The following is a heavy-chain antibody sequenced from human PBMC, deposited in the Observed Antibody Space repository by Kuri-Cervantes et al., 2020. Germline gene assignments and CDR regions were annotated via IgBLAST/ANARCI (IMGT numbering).Heavy chain of an antibody. CDR3: ARVGSSYAHSGDAFDI. CDR2: IYYSGST. V-gene: IGHV4-39*07. J-gene: IGHJ3*02. CDR1: GGSISSSSYY. Sequence: GSLRLSCTVSGGSISSSSYYWGWIRQPPGKGLEWIGSIYYSGSTYYNPSLKSRVTISVDTSKNQFSLKLSSVTAADTAVYYCARVGSSYAHSGDAFDIWGQGTMVTVSS. D-gene: IGHD2-2*01.